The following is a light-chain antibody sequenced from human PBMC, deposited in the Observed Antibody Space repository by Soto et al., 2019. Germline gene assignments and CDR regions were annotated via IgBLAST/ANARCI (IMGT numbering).Light chain of an antibody. CDR3: QQYLNWPWT. CDR1: QRISNY. Sequence: EIVMTQSPPTLSVSPGEGVTLSCKASQRISNYLAWYQHKPGQAPRLLINGASIRATGFPARFSGSGSGEDFTLTISSVQSEDFAVYYCQQYLNWPWTFGQGTKVEI. J-gene: IGKJ1*01. V-gene: IGKV3-15*01. CDR2: GAS.